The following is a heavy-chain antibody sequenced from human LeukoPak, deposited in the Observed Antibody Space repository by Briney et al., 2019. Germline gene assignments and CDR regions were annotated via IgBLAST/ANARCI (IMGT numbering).Heavy chain of an antibody. D-gene: IGHD2-15*01. J-gene: IGHJ5*02. V-gene: IGHV3-21*01. CDR1: GFTFSSYS. Sequence: GGSLRLSCAASGFTFSSYSMNWVRQAPGKGLEWVSSISSSSSYIYYADSVKGRSTISRDNAKNSLYLQMNSLRAEDTAVYYCASACSGGSCYSPRGQGTLVTVSS. CDR2: ISSSSSYI. CDR3: ASACSGGSCYSP.